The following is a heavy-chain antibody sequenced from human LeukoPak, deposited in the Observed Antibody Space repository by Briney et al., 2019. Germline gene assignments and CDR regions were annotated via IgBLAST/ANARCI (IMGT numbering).Heavy chain of an antibody. V-gene: IGHV4-4*07. D-gene: IGHD6-19*01. J-gene: IGHJ4*02. CDR2: IHTSGST. Sequence: SETLSLTCSVSGDSISTYYWTWIRQPAEKGLEWIGRIHTSGSTDYKSSLESRVTMSLDTSRNQLSLRLSSVTAADTAVYYCARGPYNNGWYDHYFDYWGQGTLVTVSS. CDR3: ARGPYNNGWYDHYFDY. CDR1: GDSISTYY.